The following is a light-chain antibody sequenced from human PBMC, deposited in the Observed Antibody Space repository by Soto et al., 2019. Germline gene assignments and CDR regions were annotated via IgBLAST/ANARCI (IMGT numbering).Light chain of an antibody. J-gene: IGKJ4*01. CDR3: QQYNNWGLS. V-gene: IGKV3D-15*01. CDR2: GSS. CDR1: QNVGTN. Sequence: IVMTQSPATLSVSPGERVTLSCRASQNVGTNLAWYQQKPGQAPRLLIYGSSTRATGIPATFSGSGSGTEFTLTISSLQSEESALYYCQQYNNWGLSFGGGTKVEIK.